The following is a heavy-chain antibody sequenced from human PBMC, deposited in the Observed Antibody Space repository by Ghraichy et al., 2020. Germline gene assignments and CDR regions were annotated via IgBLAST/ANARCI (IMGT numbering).Heavy chain of an antibody. CDR2: ISNNGGST. J-gene: IGHJ3*02. V-gene: IGHV3-64*02. Sequence: GGSLRLSCASSGFTFSNFAMHWVRQAPGKGLEYVSGISNNGGSTYYADSVKGRFTISRDNSKSTLYLQMGSLRAEDMAVYYCARASSWSAYDRVDIWGQGTMVTVSS. D-gene: IGHD3-16*01. CDR1: GFTFSNFA. CDR3: ARASSWSAYDRVDI.